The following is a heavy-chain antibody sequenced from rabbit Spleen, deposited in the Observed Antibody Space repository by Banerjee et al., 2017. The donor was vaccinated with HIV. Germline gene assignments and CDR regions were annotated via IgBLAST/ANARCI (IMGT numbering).Heavy chain of an antibody. CDR1: GFDLSRYW. J-gene: IGHJ6*01. Sequence: QSLEESGGDLVKPGASLTLTCKASGFDLSRYWICWVRQAPGKGLEWIGCIYAGGGTTNYASWAKGRFTISKTSSTTVTLQMNSLTAADTATYFCARVTYYTGYVGYGYVRTYGMDLWGQGTLVTVS. CDR2: IYAGGGTT. D-gene: IGHD6-1*01. CDR3: ARVTYYTGYVGYGYVRTYGMDL. V-gene: IGHV1S40*01.